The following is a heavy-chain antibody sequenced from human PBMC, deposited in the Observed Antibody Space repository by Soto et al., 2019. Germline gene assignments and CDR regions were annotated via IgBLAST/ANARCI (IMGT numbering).Heavy chain of an antibody. V-gene: IGHV4-30-4*01. CDR2: IYYSGST. CDR1: GGSISSGDYY. CDR3: ARDRGMYCSGGSCYLNYYYGMDV. D-gene: IGHD2-15*01. Sequence: QVQLQESGPGLVKPSQTLSLTCTVSGGSISSGDYYWSWIRQPPGKGLEWIGYIYYSGSTYYNPSLKSLVTISVDTSKNQFSLKLSSVTAADTAVYYCARDRGMYCSGGSCYLNYYYGMDVWGQGTTVTVSS. J-gene: IGHJ6*02.